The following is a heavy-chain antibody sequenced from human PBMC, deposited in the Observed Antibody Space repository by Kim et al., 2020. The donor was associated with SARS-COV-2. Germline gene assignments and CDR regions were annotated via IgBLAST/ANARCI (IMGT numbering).Heavy chain of an antibody. CDR3: ARDPNRRFDV. CDR2: VSPYSGAT. CDR1: GYTFSTSG. V-gene: IGHV1-18*01. Sequence: ASVKVSCKASGYTFSTSGISWVRQAPGQGLEWIGWVSPYSGATSYAQKFQGRVTMTTDTSTTTSSMELRSLKPDYTAVYYCARDPNRRFDVWGQGTLLTVSS. J-gene: IGHJ4*02.